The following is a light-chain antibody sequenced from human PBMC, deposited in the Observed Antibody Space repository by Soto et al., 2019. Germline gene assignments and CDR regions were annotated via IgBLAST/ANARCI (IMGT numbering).Light chain of an antibody. CDR3: QQYNIWPPWT. J-gene: IGKJ1*01. CDR1: QSVSSN. V-gene: IGKV3-15*01. Sequence: EIVMTQSPATLSVSPGERATLSCRASQSVSSNLAWYQQKPGQAPRLLIYGASTRATGIPARFSGSGSGTEFTLPISSLQSEDFAVYYCQQYNIWPPWTFGQGTKVEIK. CDR2: GAS.